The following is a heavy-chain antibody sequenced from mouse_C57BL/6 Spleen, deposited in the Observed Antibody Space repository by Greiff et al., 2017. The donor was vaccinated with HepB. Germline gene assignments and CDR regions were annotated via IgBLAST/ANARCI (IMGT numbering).Heavy chain of an antibody. CDR1: GFTFSSYG. CDR2: ISSGGSYT. D-gene: IGHD2-3*01. J-gene: IGHJ2*01. V-gene: IGHV5-6*01. Sequence: EVKLVESGGDLVKPGGSLKLSCAASGFTFSSYGMSWVRQTPDKRLEWVATISSGGSYTYYPDSVKGRFTISRDNAKNTLYLQMSSLKSEDTAMYYCARHDVSPEYYFAYWGQGTTLTVSS. CDR3: ARHDVSPEYYFAY.